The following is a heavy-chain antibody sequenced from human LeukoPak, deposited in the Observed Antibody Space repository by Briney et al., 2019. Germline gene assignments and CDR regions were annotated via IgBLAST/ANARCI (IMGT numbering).Heavy chain of an antibody. J-gene: IGHJ4*02. CDR3: AKDIGPIAAAGTSDY. D-gene: IGHD6-13*01. V-gene: IGHV3-30*18. Sequence: GGSLRLSCAASGFIFSNYGMHWVRQAPGKGLEWVAVISYDGSNKYYADSVKGRFTISRDNSKNTLYLQMNSLRAEDTAVYYCAKDIGPIAAAGTSDYWGQGTLVTVSS. CDR2: ISYDGSNK. CDR1: GFIFSNYG.